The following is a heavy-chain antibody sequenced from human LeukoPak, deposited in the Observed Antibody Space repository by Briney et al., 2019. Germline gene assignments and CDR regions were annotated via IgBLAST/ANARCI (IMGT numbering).Heavy chain of an antibody. Sequence: ASVKVSCKASGYTFTSYDINWVRQATGQGLEWMGWMNPNSGNTGYAQKFQGRVTMTRNTSISTAYMELSSLRSEDTAVYYCARGGYGDQTGGYYYYGMDVWGQGTTVTVSS. D-gene: IGHD4-17*01. CDR2: MNPNSGNT. CDR1: GYTFTSYD. V-gene: IGHV1-8*01. CDR3: ARGGYGDQTGGYYYYGMDV. J-gene: IGHJ6*02.